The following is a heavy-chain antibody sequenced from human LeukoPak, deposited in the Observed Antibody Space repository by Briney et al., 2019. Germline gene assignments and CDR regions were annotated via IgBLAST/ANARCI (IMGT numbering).Heavy chain of an antibody. J-gene: IGHJ6*02. Sequence: GGSLRLSCAASGFTFNYAWMSWVRQVPGKGLEWVGQTVSEIDGGTTDYAAPVKGRFTISRDDSKSTLYLQMNSLKIEDTAVYYCATDEDWNYARKDVWGQGATVIVSS. CDR2: TVSEIDGGTT. V-gene: IGHV3-15*04. CDR3: ATDEDWNYARKDV. CDR1: GFTFNYAW. D-gene: IGHD1-7*01.